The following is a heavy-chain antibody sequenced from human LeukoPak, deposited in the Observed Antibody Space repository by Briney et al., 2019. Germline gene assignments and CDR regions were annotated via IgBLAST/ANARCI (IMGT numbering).Heavy chain of an antibody. Sequence: GGSLRLSCTVSGLTFRDYAMSWVRLAPGKGLEWISTIKNGGGRTNYRTNYADSVKGRLTISRDDSMNTVFPQMNSLRAEDTAVYYCAKEYYGCFDYWGQGALVTVSS. CDR3: AKEYYGCFDY. D-gene: IGHD3-10*01. J-gene: IGHJ4*02. V-gene: IGHV3-23*01. CDR2: IKNGGGRT. CDR1: GLTFRDYA.